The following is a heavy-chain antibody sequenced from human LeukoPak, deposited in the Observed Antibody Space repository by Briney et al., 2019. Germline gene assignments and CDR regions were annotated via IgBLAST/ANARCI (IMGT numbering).Heavy chain of an antibody. V-gene: IGHV3-23*01. CDR2: ISDSGGNT. CDR3: ARHFTSMVHYFDF. J-gene: IGHJ4*02. Sequence: GGSLRLSCAASGFTFSSSALSWVRQAPGKGLDWVSAISDSGGNTYYADSVKGRFTISRDNSRNTLYLHMNSLRAEDTAVYYCARHFTSMVHYFDFWGQGTLVTVSS. CDR1: GFTFSSSA. D-gene: IGHD5-18*01.